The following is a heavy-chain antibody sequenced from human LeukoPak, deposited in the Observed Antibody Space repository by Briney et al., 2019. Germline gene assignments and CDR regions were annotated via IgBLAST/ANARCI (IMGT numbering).Heavy chain of an antibody. V-gene: IGHV1-69*13. CDR1: GGTFSSYA. J-gene: IGHJ5*02. D-gene: IGHD6-13*01. CDR2: SIPIFGTA. Sequence: GASVKVSCKASGGTFSSYAISWVRQAPGQGLEWMGGSIPIFGTANYAQKFQGRVTITADESTSTAYMELSSLRSEDTAVYYCARDRGIAAAGTGNWFDPWGQGTLVTVSS. CDR3: ARDRGIAAAGTGNWFDP.